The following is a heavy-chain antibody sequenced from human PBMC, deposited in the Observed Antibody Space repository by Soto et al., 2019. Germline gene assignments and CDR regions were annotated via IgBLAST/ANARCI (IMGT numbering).Heavy chain of an antibody. Sequence: ASVKVSCKASGYTFTSYGISWVRQAPGQGLEWMGWISTYNGNTNYAQKVQGRVTMTTDTSTSTAYMELRSLRSDDTAVYYCARVSPPDYDILIGYYYYGMGVWGQGTTVTVSS. V-gene: IGHV1-18*01. D-gene: IGHD3-9*01. CDR2: ISTYNGNT. CDR3: ARVSPPDYDILIGYYYYGMGV. CDR1: GYTFTSYG. J-gene: IGHJ6*02.